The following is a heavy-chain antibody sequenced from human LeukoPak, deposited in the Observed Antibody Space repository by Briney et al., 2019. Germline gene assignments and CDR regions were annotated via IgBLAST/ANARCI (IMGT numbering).Heavy chain of an antibody. CDR1: GFTFSSYS. CDR3: ARGGDPDY. Sequence: GGSLRLSCAASGFTFSSYSMNWVRQAPGKGLEWVSSISSSSGTIYYADSVKGRFTISRDNAKNSLYLQMNSLRAEDTAVYYCARGGDPDYWGQGTLVTVSS. J-gene: IGHJ4*02. CDR2: ISSSSGTI. V-gene: IGHV3-48*04. D-gene: IGHD2-21*02.